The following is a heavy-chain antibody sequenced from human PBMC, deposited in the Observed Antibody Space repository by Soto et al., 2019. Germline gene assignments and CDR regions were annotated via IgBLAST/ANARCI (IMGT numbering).Heavy chain of an antibody. J-gene: IGHJ5*02. Sequence: QITLKDSGPPLVKPTQTLTLTCSFSGLSLSTSGEAVGWIRQPPGKALEWLALIYWDDDKFFNPTLKTRLTITKDTSKNQVVLTLTNMDPVDTATYSCAHYVSASPAGWFDPWGQGVLVTVSS. CDR3: AHYVSASPAGWFDP. CDR1: GLSLSTSGEA. CDR2: IYWDDDK. D-gene: IGHD3-10*01. V-gene: IGHV2-5*02.